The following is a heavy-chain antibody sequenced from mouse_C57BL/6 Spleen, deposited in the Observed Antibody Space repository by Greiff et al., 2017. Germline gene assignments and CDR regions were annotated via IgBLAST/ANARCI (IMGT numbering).Heavy chain of an antibody. CDR1: GYTFTSYW. D-gene: IGHD1-1*01. Sequence: QVQLQQPGAELVKPGASVKLSCKASGYTFTSYWMHWVKQRPGQGLEWIGMIHPNSGSTNYNEKFKSKATLTVDKSSSTAYMQLSSLTSEDSAVYYCASGGYREYYYGSSYDFDYWGQGTTRTVSS. V-gene: IGHV1-64*01. CDR3: ASGGYREYYYGSSYDFDY. CDR2: IHPNSGST. J-gene: IGHJ2*01.